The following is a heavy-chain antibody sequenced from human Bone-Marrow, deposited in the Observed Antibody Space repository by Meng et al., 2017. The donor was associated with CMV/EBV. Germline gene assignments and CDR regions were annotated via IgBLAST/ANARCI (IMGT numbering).Heavy chain of an antibody. Sequence: GGSLRLSCAASGFTFSSYWMHWVRQAPGEGLVWVSRINSDGSSTSYADSVKGRFTISRDNAKNTLYLQMNSLRAEDTAVYYCARDGYCGGDCYYRWGVIDYWGQGTLVTVSS. CDR1: GFTFSSYW. CDR3: ARDGYCGGDCYYRWGVIDY. D-gene: IGHD2-21*01. CDR2: INSDGSST. V-gene: IGHV3-74*01. J-gene: IGHJ4*02.